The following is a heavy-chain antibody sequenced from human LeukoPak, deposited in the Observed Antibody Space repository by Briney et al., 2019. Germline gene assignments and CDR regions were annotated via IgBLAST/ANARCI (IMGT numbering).Heavy chain of an antibody. CDR2: INHSGST. V-gene: IGHV4-34*01. Sequence: SETLSLTCAVYGGSFSGYYWSWIRQPPGKGLEWIGEINHSGSTNYNPSFKSRVTISVDTSKNQFSLKLSSVTAADTAVYYCAKGDGYNSGAFDYWGQGTLVTVSS. J-gene: IGHJ4*02. CDR3: AKGDGYNSGAFDY. D-gene: IGHD5-24*01. CDR1: GGSFSGYY.